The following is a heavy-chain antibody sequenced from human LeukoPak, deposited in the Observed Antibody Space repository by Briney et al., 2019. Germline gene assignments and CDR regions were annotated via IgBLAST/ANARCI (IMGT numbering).Heavy chain of an antibody. CDR1: GYSISSGYY. V-gene: IGHV4-38-2*02. CDR2: IYHSGST. Sequence: SETLSLTCTVSGYSISSGYYWGWIRQPPGKGLEWIGSIYHSGSTYYNPSLKSRVTISVDTSKNQFSLKLSSVTAADTAVYYCARDGYSYGYRWFDPWGQGTLVTVSS. D-gene: IGHD5-18*01. J-gene: IGHJ5*02. CDR3: ARDGYSYGYRWFDP.